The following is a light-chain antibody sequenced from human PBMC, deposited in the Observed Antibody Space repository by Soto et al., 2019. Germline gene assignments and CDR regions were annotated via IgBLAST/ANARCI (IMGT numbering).Light chain of an antibody. CDR3: QQRSNSLT. J-gene: IGKJ4*01. V-gene: IGKV3D-20*02. Sequence: IVLTHSPGTLSLSPGERATLSCSSSQSVTTQLAWYQQKPGQAPRLIIHGASSRATGVPDRITGSGSGTDFTLSISRLEPEDFAVYYCQQRSNSLTFGGGTKVDIK. CDR1: QSVTTQ. CDR2: GAS.